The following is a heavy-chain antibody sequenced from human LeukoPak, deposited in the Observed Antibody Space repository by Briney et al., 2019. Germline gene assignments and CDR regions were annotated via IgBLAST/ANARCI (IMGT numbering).Heavy chain of an antibody. D-gene: IGHD1-26*01. CDR1: GGSISSSSYY. CDR2: IYTSGST. J-gene: IGHJ5*02. CDR3: ARARVGATRNWFDP. V-gene: IGHV4-61*02. Sequence: TSETLSLTCTVSGGSISSSSYYWSWIRQPAGKGLEWIGRIYTSGSTNYNPSLKSRVTISVDTSKNQFSLKLSSVTAADTAVYYCARARVGATRNWFDPWGQGTLVTVSS.